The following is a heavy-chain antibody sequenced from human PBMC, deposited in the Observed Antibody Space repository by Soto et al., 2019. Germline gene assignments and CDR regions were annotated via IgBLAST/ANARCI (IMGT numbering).Heavy chain of an antibody. J-gene: IGHJ6*02. V-gene: IGHV4-34*01. CDR3: ARGRLTTVTRPPMDV. CDR2: INHSGST. Sequence: QVQLQQWGAGLLKPSETLSLTCAVYGGSFSGYYWSWIRQPPGKGLEWIGEINHSGSTNYNPSLKSRVTISVDTSKNQFSLKLSSVTAADTAVYYCARGRLTTVTRPPMDVRGQGTTVTVSS. CDR1: GGSFSGYY. D-gene: IGHD4-17*01.